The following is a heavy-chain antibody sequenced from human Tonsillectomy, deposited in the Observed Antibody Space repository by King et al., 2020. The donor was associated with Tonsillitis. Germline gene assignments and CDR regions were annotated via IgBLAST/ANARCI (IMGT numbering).Heavy chain of an antibody. V-gene: IGHV3-30-3*01. D-gene: IGHD4-17*01. CDR2: ISYDGSNK. CDR1: GFTFSSYA. CDR3: ARDGYTNYGDYYYYYMDV. J-gene: IGHJ6*03. Sequence: VQLVESGGGVVQPGRSLRLSCAASGFTFSSYAMHWVCQAPDKGLELVAIISYDGSNKYYAESVKGRFTSSRDNSKNTLYLQVNSLRAEDTAVYYCARDGYTNYGDYYYYYMDVWGKGTTVTVSS.